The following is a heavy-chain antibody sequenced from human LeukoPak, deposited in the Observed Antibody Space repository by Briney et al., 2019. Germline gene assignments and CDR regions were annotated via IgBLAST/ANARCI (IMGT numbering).Heavy chain of an antibody. CDR2: INHSGST. J-gene: IGHJ4*02. Sequence: SETLSLTCAVYGGSSSGYYWSWIRQPPGKGLEWIGEINHSGSTNYNPSLKSRVTISVDTSKNQLSLKLSSVTAADTAVYYCARGGDSTGYYYRSFDSWGQGTLVTVSS. CDR3: ARGGDSTGYYYRSFDS. CDR1: GGSSSGYY. D-gene: IGHD3-22*01. V-gene: IGHV4-34*01.